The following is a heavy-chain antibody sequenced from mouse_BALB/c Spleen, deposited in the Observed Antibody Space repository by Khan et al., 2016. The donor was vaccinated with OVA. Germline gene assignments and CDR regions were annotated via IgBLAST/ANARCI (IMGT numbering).Heavy chain of an antibody. D-gene: IGHD3-2*02. CDR3: AREEALYYFDY. CDR2: IYPGTDNT. Sequence: QVQLKQSGGELVRPGTSVKLSCKTSGYIFTSYWIHWVKQRSGQGLEWIARIYPGTDNTYYNENFKDKATLTADKSSSTVYLQLSSLKSEDSAVFFCAREEALYYFDYWGQGTTLTVSS. CDR1: GYIFTSYW. V-gene: IGHV1-76*01. J-gene: IGHJ2*01.